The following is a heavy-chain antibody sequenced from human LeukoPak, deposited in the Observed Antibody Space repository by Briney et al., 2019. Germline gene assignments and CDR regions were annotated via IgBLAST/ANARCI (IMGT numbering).Heavy chain of an antibody. CDR3: GRAGYCSGGSCHKNDY. Sequence: SVKVSCKASGGTFSSYAISWVRQAPGQGLEWMGGIIPIFGTANYAQKFQGRVTMTRDMSTSTVYMELSSLRSEDTAVFYCGRAGYCSGGSCHKNDYWGQGTLVTVSS. CDR1: GGTFSSYA. CDR2: IIPIFGTA. D-gene: IGHD2-15*01. V-gene: IGHV1-69*05. J-gene: IGHJ4*02.